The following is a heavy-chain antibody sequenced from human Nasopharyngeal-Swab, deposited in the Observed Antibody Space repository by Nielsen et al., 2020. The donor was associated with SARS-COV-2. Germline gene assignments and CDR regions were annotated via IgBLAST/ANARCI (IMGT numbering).Heavy chain of an antibody. J-gene: IGHJ6*02. Sequence: GESLKISCAASGLTFTNSWMSWVRQAPGKGLEWVANIKQDGSDKYYVDSVKGRFTISRDNAKNSLELQMNSLRVEDTAVYYCARFGSRGMDVWGQGTTVTVSS. CDR2: IKQDGSDK. CDR1: GLTFTNSW. CDR3: ARFGSRGMDV. D-gene: IGHD3-10*01. V-gene: IGHV3-7*01.